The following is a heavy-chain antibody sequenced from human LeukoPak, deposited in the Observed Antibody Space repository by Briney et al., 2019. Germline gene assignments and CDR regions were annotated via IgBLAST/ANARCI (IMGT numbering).Heavy chain of an antibody. CDR3: ARSIGYCSSTSCPNWFDP. CDR1: GYSFTSYW. D-gene: IGHD2-2*01. J-gene: IGHJ5*02. Sequence: GESLKISCKGCGYSFTSYWISWVRQMPGKGLEWMGRIDPSYSYTNYSPSFQGHVTISADKSISTAYLQWSSLKASDTAMYYCARSIGYCSSTSCPNWFDPWGQGTLVTVSS. V-gene: IGHV5-10-1*01. CDR2: IDPSYSYT.